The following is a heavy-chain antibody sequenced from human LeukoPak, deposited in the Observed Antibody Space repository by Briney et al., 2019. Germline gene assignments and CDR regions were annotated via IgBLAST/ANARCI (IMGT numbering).Heavy chain of an antibody. CDR2: IYDTGSS. V-gene: IGHV4-4*07. J-gene: IGHJ4*02. Sequence: SETLSLTCSVSGATMHNFYWNWIRQSAGKGLEWIGRIYDTGSSDYNPSLKSRVTMSVDTSIHVFSLNLTSVTAADTAGYFCARDRALDSDIRGVHYNRGLDCWGQGTLVSVSS. CDR1: GATMHNFY. D-gene: IGHD3-22*01. CDR3: ARDRALDSDIRGVHYNRGLDC.